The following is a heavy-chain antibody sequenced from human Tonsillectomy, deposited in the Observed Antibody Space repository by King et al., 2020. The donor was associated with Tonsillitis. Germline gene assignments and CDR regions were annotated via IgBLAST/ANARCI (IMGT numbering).Heavy chain of an antibody. V-gene: IGHV4-59*08. CDR1: GGSISSYY. D-gene: IGHD3-22*01. CDR3: ARLRVDYDSSGYYYDY. J-gene: IGHJ4*02. Sequence: VQLQESGPGLVKPSETLSLTCTVSGGSISSYYWSWIRQPPGKGLEWIGYIYYSGSTNYNPSLKSRVTISVDTSKNQFSLKLSSVTAADTAVYYCARLRVDYDSSGYYYDYWGQGTLVTVSS. CDR2: IYYSGST.